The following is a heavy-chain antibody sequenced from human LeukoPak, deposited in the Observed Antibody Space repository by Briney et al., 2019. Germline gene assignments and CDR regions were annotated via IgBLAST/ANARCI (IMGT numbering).Heavy chain of an antibody. CDR3: ATGEWLGRLFDY. V-gene: IGHV3-53*01. CDR2: IYSTDST. J-gene: IGHJ4*02. Sequence: GGSLRLSCTVSGFSVTNNYMSWVRQAPGKGLEWVSVIYSTDSTYYADSVKGRFTISRDKSKNTVYVQMDSLRAEDTAVYYCATGEWLGRLFDYWGQGTLVTVSS. CDR1: GFSVTNNY. D-gene: IGHD6-19*01.